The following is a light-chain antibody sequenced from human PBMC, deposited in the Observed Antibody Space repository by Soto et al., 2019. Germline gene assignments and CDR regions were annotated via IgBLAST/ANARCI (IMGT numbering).Light chain of an antibody. J-gene: IGLJ1*01. Sequence: QSVLTQPPSVAEAPRQRVTISCSGSSFNIGDNAVNWYQQFPGKAPKLLIYYDDLLPSGVSDRFSGSKSGTSASLVISGLQSDDGGDYCWSGWDDTLNGVVLGTGTKLTVL. CDR1: SFNIGDNA. CDR2: YDD. V-gene: IGLV1-36*01. CDR3: SGWDDTLNGVV.